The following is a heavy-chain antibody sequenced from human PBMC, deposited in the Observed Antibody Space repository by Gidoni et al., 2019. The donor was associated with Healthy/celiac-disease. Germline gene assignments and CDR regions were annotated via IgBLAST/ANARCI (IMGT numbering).Heavy chain of an antibody. Sequence: EVQLVESGGGLVQPGGSLRLSCPASGFTFSDHYMHWVRPAPGKGLEWVGRTRNNANSYTTEYAASMKGRFTISRDDSKNSLYLQMNSLKTEDTAVYYCARAWGYCSGGSCHTVDVWGQGTTVTVSS. CDR3: ARAWGYCSGGSCHTVDV. D-gene: IGHD2-15*01. CDR2: TRNNANSYTT. J-gene: IGHJ6*02. CDR1: GFTFSDHY. V-gene: IGHV3-72*01.